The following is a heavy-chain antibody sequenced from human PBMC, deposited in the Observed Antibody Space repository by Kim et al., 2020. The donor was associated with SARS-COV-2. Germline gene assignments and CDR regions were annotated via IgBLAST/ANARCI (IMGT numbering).Heavy chain of an antibody. J-gene: IGHJ4*02. CDR3: ARGDGYYDSSGYYYVY. V-gene: IGHV4-59*13. CDR1: GGSISSYY. Sequence: SETLSLTCTVSGGSISSYYWSWIRQPPGKGLEWIGYIYYSGSTNYNPSLKSRVTISVDTSKNQFSLKLSSVTAADTAVYYCARGDGYYDSSGYYYVYWGQGTLVTVSS. D-gene: IGHD3-22*01. CDR2: IYYSGST.